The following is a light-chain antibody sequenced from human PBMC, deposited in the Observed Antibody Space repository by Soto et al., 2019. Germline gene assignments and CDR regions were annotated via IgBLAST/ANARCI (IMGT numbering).Light chain of an antibody. J-gene: IGKJ5*01. CDR2: AAS. CDR1: KTINNY. Sequence: DIPMTQSPASVSASVRDRVTITCRASKTINNYLNWYRQKPGKAPQVLIYAASNLETGVPSRFSGSGSGTDFTLTISSLQPEDSAPYYCQQIYSPPHTFGQGTRLEIK. CDR3: QQIYSPPHT. V-gene: IGKV1-39*01.